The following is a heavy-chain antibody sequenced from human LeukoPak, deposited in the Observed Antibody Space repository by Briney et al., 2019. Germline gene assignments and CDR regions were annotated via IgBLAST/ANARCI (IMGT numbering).Heavy chain of an antibody. J-gene: IGHJ4*02. CDR1: GFTFSSYA. D-gene: IGHD3-3*01. CDR2: ISGSGGST. Sequence: GGSLRLSCAASGFTFSSYAMSWVRQAPGKGLEWVSAISGSGGSTYYADSVKGRSTISRDNSKNTLYLQMNSLRAEDTAVYYCAKAAYDFWSGYYTSSYFDYWGQGTLVTVSS. CDR3: AKAAYDFWSGYYTSSYFDY. V-gene: IGHV3-23*01.